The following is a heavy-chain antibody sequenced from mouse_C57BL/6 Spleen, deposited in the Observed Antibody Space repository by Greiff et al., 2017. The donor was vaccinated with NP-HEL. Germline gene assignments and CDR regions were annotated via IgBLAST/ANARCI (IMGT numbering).Heavy chain of an antibody. Sequence: QVQLQQSGAELMKPGASVKLSCKATGYTFTGYWIEWVKQRPGHGLEWIGEILPGSGSTNYNEKFKGKATFTADTSSNTAYMQLSSLTTEDSAIYYCARRGSSGYRGYYYAMDYWGQGTSVTVSS. CDR3: ARRGSSGYRGYYYAMDY. J-gene: IGHJ4*01. D-gene: IGHD3-2*02. V-gene: IGHV1-9*01. CDR1: GYTFTGYW. CDR2: ILPGSGST.